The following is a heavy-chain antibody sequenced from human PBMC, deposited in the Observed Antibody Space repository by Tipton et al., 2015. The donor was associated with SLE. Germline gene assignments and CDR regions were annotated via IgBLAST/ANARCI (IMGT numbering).Heavy chain of an antibody. Sequence: LRLSCAVYGGSFSGYYWSWIRQPPGKGLERIGEINRSGNTNYNPSLKSRVTISVDTSKNQFSLKLTSVTAADTAVYYCARRQLIGAYYFDYWGQGTLVTVSS. CDR1: GGSFSGYY. D-gene: IGHD3-3*01. CDR3: ARRQLIGAYYFDY. J-gene: IGHJ4*02. CDR2: INRSGNT. V-gene: IGHV4-34*01.